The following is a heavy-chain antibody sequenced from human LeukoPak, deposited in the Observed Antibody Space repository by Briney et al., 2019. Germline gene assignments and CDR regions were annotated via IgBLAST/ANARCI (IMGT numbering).Heavy chain of an antibody. D-gene: IGHD6-13*01. CDR1: GCTFSSYA. CDR2: IIPIFGTA. V-gene: IGHV1-69*13. Sequence: EASVRVSCKASGCTFSSYAISWVRQAPGQELEWMGGIIPIFGTANYAQKFQGRVTITADESTSTAYMELSSLRSEDTAVYYCARGSSSWYYFDYWGQGTLVTVSS. J-gene: IGHJ4*02. CDR3: ARGSSSWYYFDY.